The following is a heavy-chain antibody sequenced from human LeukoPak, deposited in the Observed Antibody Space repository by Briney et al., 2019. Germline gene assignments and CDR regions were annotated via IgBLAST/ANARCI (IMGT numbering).Heavy chain of an antibody. V-gene: IGHV7-4-1*02. CDR3: ARDDLSITMVRGVPK. CDR2: INTNTGNP. J-gene: IGHJ4*02. CDR1: GYTFNIYA. Sequence: ASVKVSCKASGYTFNIYAMNWVRQAPGQGLEWMGWINTNTGNPTYAQGFTGRFVFSLDTSVSTAYLQISSLKAEDTAVYYCARDDLSITMVRGVPKWGQGTLVTVSS. D-gene: IGHD3-10*01.